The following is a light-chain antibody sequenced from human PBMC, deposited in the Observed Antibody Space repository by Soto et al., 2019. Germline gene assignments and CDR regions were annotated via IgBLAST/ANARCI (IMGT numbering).Light chain of an antibody. V-gene: IGLV2-14*01. CDR3: SSSTSSSTLPYV. CDR2: DVS. J-gene: IGLJ1*01. Sequence: QSWLTQPASVSGSPGQSIPISCTGTSSDVGGYNYVSWYQQHPGKAPKLMIYDVSNRPSGVSNRFSGSKSGNTASLTISGLQAEDEADYYCSSSTSSSTLPYVFGTGTKVTVL. CDR1: SSDVGGYNY.